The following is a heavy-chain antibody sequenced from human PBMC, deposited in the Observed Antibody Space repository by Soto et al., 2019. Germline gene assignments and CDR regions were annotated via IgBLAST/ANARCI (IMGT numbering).Heavy chain of an antibody. J-gene: IGHJ6*02. D-gene: IGHD2-2*01. CDR2: MNPNSGNT. CDR3: ARVMHCSSTSCPRGGMDV. Sequence: ASVKVSCKASGYTFTSYDINWVRQATGQGLEWMGWMNPNSGNTGYAQKFQGRVTMTRSTSISTAYMELSSLRSEDTAVYYCARVMHCSSTSCPRGGMDVWGQGTTVTVSS. CDR1: GYTFTSYD. V-gene: IGHV1-8*01.